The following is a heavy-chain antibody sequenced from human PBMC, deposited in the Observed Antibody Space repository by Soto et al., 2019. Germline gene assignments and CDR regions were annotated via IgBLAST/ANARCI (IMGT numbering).Heavy chain of an antibody. J-gene: IGHJ3*02. Sequence: EVQLVETGGGLIQPGGSLRLSCAASGFTVSSNYMSWVRQAPGKGLQWVSVIYSGGSTYYADSVKGRFTISRDNSKNTLYLQMNSLRAEDTAVYYCATDDAVQHGDYAGAFDIWGQGTMVTVSS. V-gene: IGHV3-53*02. D-gene: IGHD4-17*01. CDR2: IYSGGST. CDR1: GFTVSSNY. CDR3: ATDDAVQHGDYAGAFDI.